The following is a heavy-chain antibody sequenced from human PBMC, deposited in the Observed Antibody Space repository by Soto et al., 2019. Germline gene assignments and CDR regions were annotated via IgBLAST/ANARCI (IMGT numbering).Heavy chain of an antibody. CDR2: IKQDGSEK. J-gene: IGHJ4*02. D-gene: IGHD2-2*02. CDR3: ARDRYCSSTSCYTLKYFDY. V-gene: IGHV3-7*01. Sequence: SGGSLRLSCAASGFTFSSYWMSWVRQAPGKGLEWVANIKQDGSEKYYVDSVKGRFTISRDNAKNSLYLQMNSLRAEDTAVYYCARDRYCSSTSCYTLKYFDYWGQGTLVTVSS. CDR1: GFTFSSYW.